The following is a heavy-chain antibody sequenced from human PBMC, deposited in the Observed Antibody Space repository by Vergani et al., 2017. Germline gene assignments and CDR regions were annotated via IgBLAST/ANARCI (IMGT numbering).Heavy chain of an antibody. V-gene: IGHV3-21*01. J-gene: IGHJ6*03. Sequence: EVQLVESGGGLAKPGGSLRLSCAASGFTFSSYSMNWVRQAPGKGLEWVSSISSSSSYIYYADSVKGRFTISRDNAKNSLYLQMNSLRAEDTAVYYCARTSQFHDYMDVWGKGTTVTVSS. CDR2: ISSSSSYI. CDR3: ARTSQFHDYMDV. CDR1: GFTFSSYS.